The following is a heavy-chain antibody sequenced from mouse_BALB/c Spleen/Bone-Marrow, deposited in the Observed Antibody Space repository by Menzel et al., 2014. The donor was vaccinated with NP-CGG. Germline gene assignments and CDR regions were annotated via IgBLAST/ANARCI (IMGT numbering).Heavy chain of an antibody. CDR1: GFDFRTYW. D-gene: IGHD1-1*01. V-gene: IGHV4-1*02. CDR3: ARMGYYGWLAY. Sequence: DVMLVESGGGLVQPGGFLKLSCAASGFDFRTYWMSWVRRAPGKGLEWIGEINPDSKTKNYAPSLKDKFIISRDNAKNTLYLQMSKVRSEDTALYYCARMGYYGWLAYWGQGTLVTVSA. J-gene: IGHJ3*01. CDR2: INPDSKTK.